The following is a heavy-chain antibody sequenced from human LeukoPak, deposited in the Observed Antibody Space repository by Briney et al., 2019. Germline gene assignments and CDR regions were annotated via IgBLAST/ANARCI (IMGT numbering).Heavy chain of an antibody. CDR2: ISSSSSYI. J-gene: IGHJ3*02. CDR1: GFTFSSYS. V-gene: IGHV3-21*01. Sequence: GGSLRLSCAASGFTFSSYSMNWVRQAPGKGLEWVSSISSSSSYIYYADSVKGRFTISRDNAKNSLYLQMNSLRAEDTAVYYCARPVGYSYGTGALDIWGQGTMVTVSS. D-gene: IGHD5-18*01. CDR3: ARPVGYSYGTGALDI.